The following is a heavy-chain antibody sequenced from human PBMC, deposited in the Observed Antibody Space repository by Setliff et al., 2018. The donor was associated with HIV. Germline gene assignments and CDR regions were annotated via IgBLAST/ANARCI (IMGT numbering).Heavy chain of an antibody. CDR3: TTGRHYYDSSDYPADPFDV. CDR1: GGIFINSA. J-gene: IGHJ3*01. V-gene: IGHV1-69*13. Sequence: ASVKVSCKASGGIFINSAFNWVRQAPGQGLEWMGSIIPIFNTGNYAQNFQGRVTVTADGSTSTAYMELSGLRSEDTAVYYCTTGRHYYDSSDYPADPFDVWGQGTLVTVSS. CDR2: IIPIFNTG. D-gene: IGHD3-22*01.